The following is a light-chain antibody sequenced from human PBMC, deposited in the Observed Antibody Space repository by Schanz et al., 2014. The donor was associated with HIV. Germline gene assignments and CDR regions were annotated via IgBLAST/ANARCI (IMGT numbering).Light chain of an antibody. J-gene: IGKJ1*01. CDR3: QQYSSMPT. V-gene: IGKV3-15*01. Sequence: IVMTQSPGTLSVSPGERATLSCRASQGVSSNLAWYQHKVGQAPRLVIYGASTRAAGIPARFSGSGSETEFTLTISSLQSEDFAVYYCQQYSSMPTFGQGTEVEIK. CDR1: QGVSSN. CDR2: GAS.